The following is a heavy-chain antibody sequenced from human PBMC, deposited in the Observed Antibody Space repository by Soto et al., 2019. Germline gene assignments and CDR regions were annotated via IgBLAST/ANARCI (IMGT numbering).Heavy chain of an antibody. CDR1: GFTFSSYW. J-gene: IGHJ4*02. Sequence: GGSLRLSCAASGFTFSSYWMSWVRQAPGKGLEWVANIKQDGSEKYYVDSVKGRFTISRDNAKNSLYLQMNSLRAEDTAVYYCATCPESNSESYFDYWGQGTLVTVSS. V-gene: IGHV3-7*03. CDR2: IKQDGSEK. D-gene: IGHD1-26*01. CDR3: ATCPESNSESYFDY.